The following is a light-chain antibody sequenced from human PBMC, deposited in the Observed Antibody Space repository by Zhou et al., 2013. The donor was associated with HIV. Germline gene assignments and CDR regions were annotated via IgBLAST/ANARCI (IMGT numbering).Light chain of an antibody. CDR1: QEISSS. CDR3: QQYNSYLWT. Sequence: DIQMTQSPSSLSASVGDRVIITCRASQEISSSLAWYQQKPGKAPKLLLYSAFVLESGVPSRFSGSGSGTEFTLTISSLQPDDFATYYCQQYNSYLWTFGQGTKVEIK. CDR2: SAF. V-gene: IGKV1-NL1*01. J-gene: IGKJ1*01.